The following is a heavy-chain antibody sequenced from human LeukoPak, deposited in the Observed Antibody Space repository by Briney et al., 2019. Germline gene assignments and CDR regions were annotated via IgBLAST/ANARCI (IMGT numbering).Heavy chain of an antibody. J-gene: IGHJ4*02. Sequence: GGSLRLSCAASGFTFSSNWMHWVRQAPGKGLVWVPRINRDGSSTSYADSVKGRFTISRDNAKNTLYLQMNSLRAEDTAVYYCAKPYYYGSRSYMDYWGQGTLVTVSS. CDR1: GFTFSSNW. CDR3: AKPYYYGSRSYMDY. CDR2: INRDGSST. D-gene: IGHD3-10*01. V-gene: IGHV3-74*01.